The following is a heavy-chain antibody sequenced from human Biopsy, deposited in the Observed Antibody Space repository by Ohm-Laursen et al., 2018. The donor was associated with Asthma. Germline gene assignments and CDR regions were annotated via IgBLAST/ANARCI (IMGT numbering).Heavy chain of an antibody. CDR2: INSVFGTT. CDR3: ARKAGSCISRTCYSLDF. CDR1: GGTFNTYV. Sequence: ASAKVSCKSLGGTFNTYVIGWVRQAPGQGLEWMGGINSVFGTTTYPQKFQDRVTITADDSTSTVYMGLSSLRSEDTAVYYCARKAGSCISRTCYSLDFWGQGTLVTVSS. V-gene: IGHV1-69*13. D-gene: IGHD2-2*01. J-gene: IGHJ4*02.